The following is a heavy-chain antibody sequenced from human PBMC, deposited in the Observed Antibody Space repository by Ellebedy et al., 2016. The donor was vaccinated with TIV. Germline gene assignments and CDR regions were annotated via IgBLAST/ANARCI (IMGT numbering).Heavy chain of an antibody. CDR3: ARIRGDSSGYYEDY. D-gene: IGHD3-22*01. Sequence: GGSLRLXXAASGFTFSSYGMHWVRQAPGKGLEWVAVISYDGSNKYYADSVKGRFTISRDNSKNTLYLQMNSLRAEDTAVYYCARIRGDSSGYYEDYWGQGTLVTVSS. CDR1: GFTFSSYG. CDR2: ISYDGSNK. J-gene: IGHJ4*02. V-gene: IGHV3-30*03.